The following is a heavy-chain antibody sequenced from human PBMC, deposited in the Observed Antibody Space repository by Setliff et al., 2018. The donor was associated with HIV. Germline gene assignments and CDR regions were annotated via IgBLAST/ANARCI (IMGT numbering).Heavy chain of an antibody. Sequence: SVKVSCKASGGTFSSYGISWVRQAPGQGLEWMGAIIPMFGTGFYAQKFQGRVTITTDESRTTYYMELSSLRFENTAVYFCARVDHSSSYHYYGMDVWGQGTTVTVSS. V-gene: IGHV1-69*05. D-gene: IGHD6-19*01. CDR3: ARVDHSSSYHYYGMDV. CDR2: IIPMFGTG. CDR1: GGTFSSYG. J-gene: IGHJ6*02.